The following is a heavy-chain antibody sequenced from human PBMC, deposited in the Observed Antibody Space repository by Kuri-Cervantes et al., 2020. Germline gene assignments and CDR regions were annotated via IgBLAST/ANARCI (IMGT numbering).Heavy chain of an antibody. Sequence: ETLSLTCTVSGGSISSGGYYWSWVRQAPGKGLEWVSAISGSGGSTYYADSVKGRFTISRDNSKNTLYLQMNSLRAEDTAVYYCAKGITMVRGAPQPPWDGMDVWGQGTTVTVSS. CDR1: GGSISSGGYY. J-gene: IGHJ6*02. D-gene: IGHD3-10*01. V-gene: IGHV3-23*01. CDR2: ISGSGGST. CDR3: AKGITMVRGAPQPPWDGMDV.